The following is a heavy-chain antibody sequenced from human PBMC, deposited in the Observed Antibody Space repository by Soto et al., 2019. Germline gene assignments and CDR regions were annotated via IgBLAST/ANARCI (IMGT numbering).Heavy chain of an antibody. CDR3: AKEGPITKWYFDY. V-gene: IGHV3-30*18. D-gene: IGHD2-8*01. Sequence: QVQLVESGGGVVQPGRSLRLSCAASGFTFSSYGMHWVRQAPGKGLEWVTVISYDGNVAYYADSVKGRFTISRDNSKNTPYLKMNSLRTEDTAMYYCAKEGPITKWYFDYWGQGTLVTVSS. CDR1: GFTFSSYG. J-gene: IGHJ4*02. CDR2: ISYDGNVA.